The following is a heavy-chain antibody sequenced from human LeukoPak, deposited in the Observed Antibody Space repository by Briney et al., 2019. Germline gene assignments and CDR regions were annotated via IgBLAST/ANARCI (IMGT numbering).Heavy chain of an antibody. CDR3: ARAAIYYYYMDV. V-gene: IGHV1-18*01. D-gene: IGHD2-21*01. CDR1: SYSFTSYG. Sequence: GASVKVSCRASSYSFTSYGINWVRQAPAQGPEWMGLISGYNGDRNYPQKLQDRVTMTTDTSTSTAYMELRGLRSDDTAVYYCARAAIYYYYMDVWGKGTTVTVSS. CDR2: ISGYNGDR. J-gene: IGHJ6*03.